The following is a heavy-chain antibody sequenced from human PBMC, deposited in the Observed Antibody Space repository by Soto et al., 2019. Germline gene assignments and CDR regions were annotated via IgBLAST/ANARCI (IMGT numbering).Heavy chain of an antibody. CDR2: ISYDGTYK. V-gene: IGHV3-30-3*01. CDR1: ALTFRSYA. CDR3: ARDTYYYDSSGWFDP. Sequence: GGSLRLSCAASALTFRSYAMHWVRQAPGKGLEWVAVISYDGTYKYYADSVKGRFTISRDNSKNTLYLQMSSLRPEDTAVYYCARDTYYYDSSGWFDPWGQGTLVTVSS. D-gene: IGHD3-22*01. J-gene: IGHJ5*02.